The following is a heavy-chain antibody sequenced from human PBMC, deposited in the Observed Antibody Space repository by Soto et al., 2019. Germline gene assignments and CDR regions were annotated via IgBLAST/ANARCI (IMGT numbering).Heavy chain of an antibody. CDR1: GGTFSRDP. CDR2: IIPMFGTA. J-gene: IGHJ5*02. V-gene: IGHV1-69*01. CDR3: ARGVVVVAASQLGWFDP. Sequence: QVQLVQSGAEVKKPGSSVKVSCKASGGTFSRDPISWVRRAPGQGLEWMGGIIPMFGTAKYVQKFQGRLTITADESMTTAYMELRSLRSDDTAVYYCARGVVVVAASQLGWFDPWGQGTLVTVSS. D-gene: IGHD2-15*01.